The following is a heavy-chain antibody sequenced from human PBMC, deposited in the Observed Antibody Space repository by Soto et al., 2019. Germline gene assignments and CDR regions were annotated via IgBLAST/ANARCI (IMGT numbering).Heavy chain of an antibody. CDR3: ARDATYSSSAFDI. CDR2: ISSSSSYI. CDR1: GFTFSSYS. V-gene: IGHV3-21*01. D-gene: IGHD6-6*01. Sequence: LRLSCAASGFTFSSYSMNWLRQAPGKGMEWVSSISSSSSYIYYADSVKGRFTISSDNAKNSLYLQMNSLRAEDTAVYYCARDATYSSSAFDIWGQGTMVTVSS. J-gene: IGHJ3*02.